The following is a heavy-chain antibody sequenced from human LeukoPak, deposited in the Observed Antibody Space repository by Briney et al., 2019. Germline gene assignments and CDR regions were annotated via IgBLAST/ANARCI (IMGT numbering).Heavy chain of an antibody. CDR1: GYSFTDYS. CDR2: IGGYSGHT. Sequence: GASVKVSYTASGYSFTDYSINWVRLAPGQGLEWIGWIGGYSGHTQYAEKFQGRVIMATNTSTKTAYMELTNLRSDDTAVYYCARPANLYYSADAFALWGQGTLVTVSS. CDR3: ARPANLYYSADAFAL. J-gene: IGHJ3*01. D-gene: IGHD2/OR15-2a*01. V-gene: IGHV1-18*01.